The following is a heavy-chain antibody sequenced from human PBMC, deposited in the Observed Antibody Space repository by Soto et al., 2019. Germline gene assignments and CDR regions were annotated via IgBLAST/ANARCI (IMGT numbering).Heavy chain of an antibody. J-gene: IGHJ4*02. CDR2: ISGSGGST. D-gene: IGHD6-13*01. CDR1: GFTFSSFA. V-gene: IGHV3-23*01. Sequence: EMQLLESGGGLVQPGGSLRLSCAASGFTFSSFAMSWVRQAPGKGLDWVSAISGSGGSTYSADSVKGRFTISRDNSKNTLYLQMSSLRAEDTAVYYCARGFSAGKGSAPDFWGQASLVTVSS. CDR3: ARGFSAGKGSAPDF.